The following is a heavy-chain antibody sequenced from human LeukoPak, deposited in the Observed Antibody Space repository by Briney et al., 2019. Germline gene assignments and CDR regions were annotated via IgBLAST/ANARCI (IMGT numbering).Heavy chain of an antibody. CDR1: GGSISGYY. CDR3: ARHRIIAAIGAFDY. D-gene: IGHD6-6*01. CDR2: IYYSGST. V-gene: IGHV4-59*08. Sequence: SETLSLTCTVSGGSISGYYWSWIRQPPGKELEWIGFIYYSGSTNYNPSLKSRVTISVDTSKNQFSLKLSSVTAADTAVYYRARHRIIAAIGAFDYWGQGTLVTVSS. J-gene: IGHJ4*02.